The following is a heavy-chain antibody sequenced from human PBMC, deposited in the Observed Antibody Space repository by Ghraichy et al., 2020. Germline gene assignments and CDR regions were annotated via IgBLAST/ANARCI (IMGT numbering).Heavy chain of an antibody. V-gene: IGHV4-59*01. J-gene: IGHJ4*02. CDR1: GGSISSYY. Sequence: SETLSLTCTVSGGSISSYYWSWIRQPPGKGLEWIGYIYYSGSTNYNPSLKSRVTISVDTSKNQFSLKLSSVTAADTAVYYCASSPHRSSSPPGYWGQGTLVTVSS. CDR2: IYYSGST. CDR3: ASSPHRSSSPPGY. D-gene: IGHD6-6*01.